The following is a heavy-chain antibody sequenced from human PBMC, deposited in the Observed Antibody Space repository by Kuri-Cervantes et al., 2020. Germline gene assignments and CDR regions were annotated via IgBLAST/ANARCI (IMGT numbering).Heavy chain of an antibody. J-gene: IGHJ6*03. CDR1: GFTFDDYA. CDR2: INSDGSST. V-gene: IGHV3-74*01. Sequence: ETLSLTCAASGFTFDDYAMHWVRQAPGKGLEWVSRINSDGSSTSYADSVKGRFTISRDNAKNTLYLQMNSLRAEDTAVYYCARWGMATIKGQSKYYYYMDVWGKGTTVTVSS. D-gene: IGHD5-24*01. CDR3: ARWGMATIKGQSKYYYYMDV.